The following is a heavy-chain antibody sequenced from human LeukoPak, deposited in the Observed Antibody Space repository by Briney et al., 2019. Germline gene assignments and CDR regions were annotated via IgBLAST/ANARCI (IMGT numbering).Heavy chain of an antibody. D-gene: IGHD2/OR15-2a*01. V-gene: IGHV3-30*18. CDR1: GFTFSSYG. J-gene: IGHJ4*02. CDR2: ISYDGSNK. CDR3: AEGYRLRFRGILEYFDY. Sequence: GRSLRLSCAASGFTFSSYGMHWVRQAPGKGLEWVAVISYDGSNKYYADSVKGRFTISRDNSKNTLYLQMNSLRAEDTAVYYCAEGYRLRFRGILEYFDYWGQGTLVTVSS.